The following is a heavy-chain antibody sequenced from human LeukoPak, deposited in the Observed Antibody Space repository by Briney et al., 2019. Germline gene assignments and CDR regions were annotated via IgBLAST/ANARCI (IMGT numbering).Heavy chain of an antibody. J-gene: IGHJ1*01. D-gene: IGHD6-19*01. CDR3: ARVYSSGSRAFQH. Sequence: NPSETLSLTYTVSGGSISSGGYYWSWIRQPPGKGLEWIGYIYHSGSTYYNPSLKSRVTISVDRSKNQFSLKLSSVTAADTAVYYCARVYSSGSRAFQHWGQGTLVTVSS. CDR1: GGSISSGGYY. CDR2: IYHSGST. V-gene: IGHV4-30-2*01.